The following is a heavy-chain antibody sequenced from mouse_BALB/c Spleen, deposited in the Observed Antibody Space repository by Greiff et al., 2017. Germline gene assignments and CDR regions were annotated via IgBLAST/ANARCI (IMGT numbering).Heavy chain of an antibody. CDR2: ISYSGST. V-gene: IGHV3-2*02. J-gene: IGHJ2*01. CDR3: ASGNYSFDY. CDR1: GYSITSDYA. Sequence: VQLKESGPGLVKPSQSLSLTCTVTGYSITSDYAWNWIRQFPGNKLEWMGYISYSGSTSYNPSLKSRISITRDTSKNQFFLQLNSVTTEDTATYYCASGNYSFDYWGQGTTLTVSS. D-gene: IGHD2-1*01.